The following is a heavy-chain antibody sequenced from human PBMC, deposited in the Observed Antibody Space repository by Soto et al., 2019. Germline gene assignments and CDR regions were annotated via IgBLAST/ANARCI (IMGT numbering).Heavy chain of an antibody. J-gene: IGHJ6*02. CDR2: IIPIFGTA. CDR1: GGTFSSYA. CDR3: ATYSSSWYPQDYYYGMDV. D-gene: IGHD6-13*01. V-gene: IGHV1-69*01. Sequence: QVQLVQSGAEVKKAGSSVKVSCKASGGTFSSYAISWVRQAPGQGLEWMGGIIPIFGTANYAQKFQGRVTITADESTSTAYMELSSLRSEDTAVYYCATYSSSWYPQDYYYGMDVWGQGTTVTVSS.